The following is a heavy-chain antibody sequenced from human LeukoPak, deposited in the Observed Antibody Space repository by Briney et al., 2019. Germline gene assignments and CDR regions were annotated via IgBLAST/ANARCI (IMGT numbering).Heavy chain of an antibody. D-gene: IGHD5-12*01. J-gene: IGHJ4*02. Sequence: GGSLRLSCAASGFSVSDYWMHWVRQVPGKGLVWVSRINSDGSNTYYADSVKGRFTISRDNANNMLYLQMNSLRADDMAVYYCTRGNSSYGNFDSWGQGTLVTVSS. CDR3: TRGNSSYGNFDS. V-gene: IGHV3-74*01. CDR2: INSDGSNT. CDR1: GFSVSDYW.